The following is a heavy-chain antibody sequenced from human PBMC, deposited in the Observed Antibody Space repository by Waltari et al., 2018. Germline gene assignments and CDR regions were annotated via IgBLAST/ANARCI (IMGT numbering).Heavy chain of an antibody. D-gene: IGHD2-2*02. Sequence: QVQLVQSGAEVKKPGSSVKVSCKASGGTFSSYAISWVRQAPGQGLEWMGGIIPIFGTANYAQKFQGRVTITADESTSTAYMELSSLRSEDTAVYYCAGSGGIVVVPAAIRYNGFDPWGQGTLVTVSS. CDR1: GGTFSSYA. J-gene: IGHJ5*02. V-gene: IGHV1-69*01. CDR3: AGSGGIVVVPAAIRYNGFDP. CDR2: IIPIFGTA.